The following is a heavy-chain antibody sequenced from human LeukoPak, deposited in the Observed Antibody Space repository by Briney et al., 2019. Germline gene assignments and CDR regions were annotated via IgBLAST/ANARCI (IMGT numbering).Heavy chain of an antibody. CDR2: IKSKTDGGTT. V-gene: IGHV3-15*01. CDR1: GVTFNNAW. CDR3: TTDQYSGTMTFDY. Sequence: KAGGSLRLSCAVSGVTFNNAWMSWVRQAPGKGLEWVGRIKSKTDGGTTDHAAPVKGRFTISRDDSKNTLYLRMNSLKREDTAVYYCTTDQYSGTMTFDYWGQGTLVTVSS. J-gene: IGHJ4*02. D-gene: IGHD6-6*01.